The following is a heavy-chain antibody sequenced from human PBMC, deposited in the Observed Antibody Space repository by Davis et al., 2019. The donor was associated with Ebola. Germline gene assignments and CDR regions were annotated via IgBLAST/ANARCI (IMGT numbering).Heavy chain of an antibody. CDR1: GYTFTSYD. Sequence: ASVQVSCKASGYTFTSYDINWVRQATGQGLEWMGWMNPNSGNTGYAQKFQGRVTMTTDTSTNTVYMELTSLRSDDTAIYFCARDVTTVATGAFHYWGQGTLITVSS. D-gene: IGHD4-17*01. CDR3: ARDVTTVATGAFHY. J-gene: IGHJ4*02. V-gene: IGHV1-8*01. CDR2: MNPNSGNT.